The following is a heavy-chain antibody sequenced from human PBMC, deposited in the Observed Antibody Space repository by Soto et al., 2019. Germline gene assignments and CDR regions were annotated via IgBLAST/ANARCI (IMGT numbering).Heavy chain of an antibody. CDR1: GFTFGDYA. CDR2: IRSKAYGGTT. J-gene: IGHJ4*02. V-gene: IGHV3-49*03. CDR3: TSTLGYCSGGSCYGPDY. D-gene: IGHD2-15*01. Sequence: GGSLRLSCTASGFTFGDYAMSWFRQAPGKGLEWVGFIRSKAYGGTTEYAASVKGRFTISRDDSKSIAYLQMNSLKTEDTAVYYCTSTLGYCSGGSCYGPDYWGQGTLVTVPQ.